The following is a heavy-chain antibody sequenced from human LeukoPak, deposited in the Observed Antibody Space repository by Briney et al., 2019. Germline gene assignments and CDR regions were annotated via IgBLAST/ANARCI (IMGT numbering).Heavy chain of an antibody. J-gene: IGHJ4*02. V-gene: IGHV4-59*08. D-gene: IGHD6-13*01. CDR2: IYHSGDT. Sequence: PSETLSLTCTVSGDSIRSYFWGWIRQPPGKGLEWIAYIYHSGDTNYNTSLRSRVTISVDTSKNQFSLKLSSVTAADTAVYYCAMHTVIASSWSLDYWGQGTLVTVSS. CDR1: GDSIRSYF. CDR3: AMHTVIASSWSLDY.